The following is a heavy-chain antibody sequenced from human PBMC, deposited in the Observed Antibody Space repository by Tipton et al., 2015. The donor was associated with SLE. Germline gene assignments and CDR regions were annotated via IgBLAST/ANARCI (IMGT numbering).Heavy chain of an antibody. D-gene: IGHD5-24*01. CDR2: ISAYYGNT. CDR1: GYSFTSYW. Sequence: QVQLVQSGAEVKKPGESLKISCKGSGYSFTSYWIGWVRQMPGKGLEWMGWISAYYGNTNYAQKLQGRVTMTTDTSTSTAYMELRSLRSDDTAVYYCARDKGWLQSDYWGQGTLVTVSS. V-gene: IGHV1-18*04. J-gene: IGHJ4*02. CDR3: ARDKGWLQSDY.